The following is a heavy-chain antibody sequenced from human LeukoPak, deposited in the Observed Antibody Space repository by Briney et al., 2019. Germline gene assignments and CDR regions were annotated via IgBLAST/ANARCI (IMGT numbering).Heavy chain of an antibody. CDR1: GYTFTNYG. CDR2: ISDYNGNT. Sequence: GASVKVSCKASGYTFTNYGISWVRQAPGQGLEWMGWISDYNGNTNYAQKLQGRVTMTTDTSTSTAYMELRSLRSDDTAVYYCARLGGFWSGYYFSVWGQGTLVTVSS. V-gene: IGHV1-18*01. CDR3: ARLGGFWSGYYFSV. J-gene: IGHJ4*02. D-gene: IGHD3-3*01.